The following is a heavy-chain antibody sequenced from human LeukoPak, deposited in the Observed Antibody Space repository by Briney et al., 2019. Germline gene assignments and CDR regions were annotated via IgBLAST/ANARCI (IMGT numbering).Heavy chain of an antibody. CDR1: GGSISSSRYY. Sequence: KPSETLSLTCAVSGGSISSSRYYWAWIRQPPGKGPEWIGSIYYSGTTYYSTSLKSRVTIFLDASKNQFSLKLTSLTAADTAVYYCARYSYGGEDWFDPWGQGTLVTVSS. D-gene: IGHD5-18*01. J-gene: IGHJ5*02. CDR2: IYYSGTT. CDR3: ARYSYGGEDWFDP. V-gene: IGHV4-39*01.